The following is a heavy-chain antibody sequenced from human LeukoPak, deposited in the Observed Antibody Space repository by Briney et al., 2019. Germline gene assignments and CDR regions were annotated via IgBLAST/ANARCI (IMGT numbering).Heavy chain of an antibody. CDR3: ARGLGLNCSGGSCYPSDAFDI. Sequence: GGSLRLSCAASGFTFSSYSMNWVRQAPGKGLEWVSYISSSSSTIYYADSVKGRFTISRDNAKNSLYLQMNSLRAEDTAVYYCARGLGLNCSGGSCYPSDAFDIWGQGTMVTVSS. J-gene: IGHJ3*02. V-gene: IGHV3-48*01. CDR1: GFTFSSYS. D-gene: IGHD2-15*01. CDR2: ISSSSSTI.